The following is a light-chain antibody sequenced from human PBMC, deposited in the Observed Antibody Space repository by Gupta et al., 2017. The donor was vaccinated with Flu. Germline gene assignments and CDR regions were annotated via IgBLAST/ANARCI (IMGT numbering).Light chain of an antibody. V-gene: IGKV1-39*01. CDR3: QQSYSNPPT. J-gene: IGKJ1*01. CDR2: AAS. CDR1: QSISSY. Sequence: GDRVTITCRASQSISSYLNWYQQKPGKAPKLLIYAASSLQSGVPSRFSGSGSGTDFTLTISSLQPEDFATYYCQQSYSNPPTFGQGTKVEIK.